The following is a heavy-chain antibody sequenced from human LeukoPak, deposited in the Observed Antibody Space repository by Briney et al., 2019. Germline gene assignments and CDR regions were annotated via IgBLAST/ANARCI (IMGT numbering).Heavy chain of an antibody. CDR3: ARPGITAFDI. J-gene: IGHJ3*02. D-gene: IGHD3-10*01. V-gene: IGHV3-48*01. Sequence: GSLRLSCVASGLTLSSHNINWVRQAPGKGLEWVSHISSSGSITYYGDSVKGRITISRDNAKNSVSLYMNSLRAEDSAVYYCARPGITAFDIWGQGTMVTVSS. CDR2: ISSSGSIT. CDR1: GLTLSSHN.